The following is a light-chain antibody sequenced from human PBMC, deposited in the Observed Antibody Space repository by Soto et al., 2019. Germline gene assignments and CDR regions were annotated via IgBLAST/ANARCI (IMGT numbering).Light chain of an antibody. CDR3: QHYDNWPPGGT. Sequence: EIVMTQSPATLSVSPGERATLSCRASQSVSSNLAWYQRQPGQAPRLLIYGASTRATGVPARFSGSGSGTEFTLTIRSLQSEDFAVYYCQHYDNWPPGGTFGPGTKVDIK. V-gene: IGKV3-15*01. CDR2: GAS. CDR1: QSVSSN. J-gene: IGKJ3*01.